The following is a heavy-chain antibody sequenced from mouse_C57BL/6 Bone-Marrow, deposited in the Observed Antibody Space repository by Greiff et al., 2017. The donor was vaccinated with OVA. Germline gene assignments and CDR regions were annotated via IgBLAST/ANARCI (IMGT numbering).Heavy chain of an antibody. Sequence: QVQLQQPGAELVMPGASVKLSCKASGYTFTSYWMHWVKQRPGQGLEWIGEIDPSDSYTNYNQQFKGKSTLTVDKSSSTAYMQLSSLTSEDSAVYYCVSSPYWYFDVWGTGTTVTVSS. D-gene: IGHD1-1*01. J-gene: IGHJ1*03. CDR3: VSSPYWYFDV. CDR2: IDPSDSYT. V-gene: IGHV1-69*01. CDR1: GYTFTSYW.